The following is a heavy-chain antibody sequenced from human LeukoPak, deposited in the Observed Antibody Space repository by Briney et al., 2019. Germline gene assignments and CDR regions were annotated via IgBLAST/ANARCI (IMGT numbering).Heavy chain of an antibody. Sequence: GGSLRLSCAASGFTFSSYSMNWVRQAPGKGLEWVSSISSSSSYIYYADSVKGRFTISRDNSKNTLYLQMNSLRAEDTAVYYCARVMYYDILTGYSDDAFDIWGQGTMVTVSS. CDR2: ISSSSSYI. CDR1: GFTFSSYS. V-gene: IGHV3-21*01. J-gene: IGHJ3*02. D-gene: IGHD3-9*01. CDR3: ARVMYYDILTGYSDDAFDI.